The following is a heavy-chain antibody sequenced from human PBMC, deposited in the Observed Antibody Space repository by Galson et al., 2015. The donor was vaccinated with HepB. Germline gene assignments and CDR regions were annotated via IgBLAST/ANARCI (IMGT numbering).Heavy chain of an antibody. D-gene: IGHD6-19*01. J-gene: IGHJ5*02. CDR2: MNPNSGNT. V-gene: IGHV1-8*01. Sequence: SVKVSCKASGYTFTSYDINWVRQATGQGLEWMGWMNPNSGNTGYAQKFQGRVTMTRNTSISTAYMELSSLRSEDTAVYYCARGRSRGQWLGRRWFDPWGQGTLVTVSS. CDR3: ARGRSRGQWLGRRWFDP. CDR1: GYTFTSYD.